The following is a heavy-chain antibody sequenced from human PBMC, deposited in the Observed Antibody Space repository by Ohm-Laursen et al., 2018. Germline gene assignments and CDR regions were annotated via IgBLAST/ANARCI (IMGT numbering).Heavy chain of an antibody. CDR2: INPNSGGT. D-gene: IGHD3-3*01. J-gene: IGHJ4*02. V-gene: IGHV1-2*02. Sequence: AASVKVSCKASGYSFTGYYIHWVRQAPGQGLEWMGWINPNSGGTNYAQKFQGRVTMTRDTSTSTAYMELTRLTSDDTALFYCARGLGGEWLFIDYWGQGTLVTVSS. CDR3: ARGLGGEWLFIDY. CDR1: GYSFTGYY.